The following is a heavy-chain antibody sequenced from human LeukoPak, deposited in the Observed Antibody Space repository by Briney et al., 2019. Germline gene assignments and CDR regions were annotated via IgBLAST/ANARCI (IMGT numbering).Heavy chain of an antibody. CDR3: ARDYYDFWSGYYFPPGY. Sequence: GGSLRLSCAASGFTFSSYSMKWVRQAPGKGLEWVSSISSSSSYIYYADSVKGRFTISRDNAKNSLYLQMNSLRAEDTAVYYCARDYYDFWSGYYFPPGYWGQGTLVTVSS. V-gene: IGHV3-21*01. CDR2: ISSSSSYI. D-gene: IGHD3-3*01. CDR1: GFTFSSYS. J-gene: IGHJ4*02.